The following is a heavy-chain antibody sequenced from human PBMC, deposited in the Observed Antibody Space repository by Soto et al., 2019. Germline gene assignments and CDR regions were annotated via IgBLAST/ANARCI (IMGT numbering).Heavy chain of an antibody. Sequence: QRQLQESGSGLVKPSQTLSLTCAVSGDSISSGGYSWSWIRQPPGKGLEWIGYIYHSGSTYYNPSRKIRVTLSLDSSKNQFSLTLSSATAADTSVYCCGRVTTVGRWGQGTLVTFSS. CDR2: IYHSGST. V-gene: IGHV4-30-2*01. CDR3: GRVTTVGR. J-gene: IGHJ4*02. CDR1: GDSISSGGYS.